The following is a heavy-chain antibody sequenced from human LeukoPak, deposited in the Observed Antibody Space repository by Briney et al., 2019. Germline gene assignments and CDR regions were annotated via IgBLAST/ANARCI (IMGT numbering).Heavy chain of an antibody. CDR1: GFTFSSYG. D-gene: IGHD4-23*01. CDR3: AKGGPVVTPAGGEHNWFDP. V-gene: IGHV3-30*18. CDR2: ISYDGSNK. Sequence: GGSLRLSCAASGFTFSSYGMHWVRQAPGKGLEWVAVISYDGSNKYYADSVKGRFTISRDNSKNTLYLQMNSLRAEDTAVYYCAKGGPVVTPAGGEHNWFDPWGQGTLVTVSS. J-gene: IGHJ5*02.